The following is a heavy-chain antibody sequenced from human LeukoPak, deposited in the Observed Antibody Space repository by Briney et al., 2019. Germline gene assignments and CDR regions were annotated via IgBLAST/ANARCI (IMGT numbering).Heavy chain of an antibody. V-gene: IGHV1-18*01. CDR1: GGTFSSYA. CDR2: ISAYNGNT. D-gene: IGHD1/OR15-1a*01. J-gene: IGHJ5*02. Sequence: ASVKVSCKASGGTFSSYAISWVRQAPGQGLEWMGWISAYNGNTNYAQKFQDRFTMTTDTSTTTAYMYLRSLRFDDTAVYYCARDLAWGYVEQRLGWLDPWGQGAQVTVSS. CDR3: ARDLAWGYVEQRLGWLDP.